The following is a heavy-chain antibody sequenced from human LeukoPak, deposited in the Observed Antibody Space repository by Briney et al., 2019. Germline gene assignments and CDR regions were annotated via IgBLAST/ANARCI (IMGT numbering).Heavy chain of an antibody. Sequence: ASVKVSCKASGYTFTSYGISWVRQAPGQGLEWMGWISAYNGNTNYAQKLQGRVTMTTDTSTSTAYMELRSLRSDDTAVYYCARDGSYGGYCYYYMDVWGKGTTVTVSS. D-gene: IGHD2-21*01. CDR3: ARDGSYGGYCYYYMDV. CDR2: ISAYNGNT. V-gene: IGHV1-18*01. J-gene: IGHJ6*03. CDR1: GYTFTSYG.